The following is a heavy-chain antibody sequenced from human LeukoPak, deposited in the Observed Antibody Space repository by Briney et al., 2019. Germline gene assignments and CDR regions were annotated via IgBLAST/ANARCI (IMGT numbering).Heavy chain of an antibody. D-gene: IGHD3-22*01. CDR3: ARDHYDSSGYSAFDI. V-gene: IGHV1-2*06. J-gene: IGHJ3*02. Sequence: ASVKVSCKASGYTFTGYYMHWVRQAPGQGLEWMGRINPNSGGTNYAQKFQGRVTMTRDTSISTAYMELSRLRSDDTAVYYCARDHYDSSGYSAFDIWGQGTMVTVSS. CDR1: GYTFTGYY. CDR2: INPNSGGT.